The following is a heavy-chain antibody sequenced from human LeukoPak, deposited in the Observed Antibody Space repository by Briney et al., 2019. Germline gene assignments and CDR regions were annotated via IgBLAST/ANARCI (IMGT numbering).Heavy chain of an antibody. CDR2: ISAYNGNT. Sequence: ASVKVSCKASGYTFTSYGISWVRQAPGQGLEWMGWISAYNGNTNYAQKLQGRVTMTTDTSTSTAYMELRSLRSDDTAVYYCARDLAPDCSGGSCYYYYYYMDVWGKGTTVTVS. J-gene: IGHJ6*03. D-gene: IGHD2-15*01. V-gene: IGHV1-18*01. CDR3: ARDLAPDCSGGSCYYYYYYMDV. CDR1: GYTFTSYG.